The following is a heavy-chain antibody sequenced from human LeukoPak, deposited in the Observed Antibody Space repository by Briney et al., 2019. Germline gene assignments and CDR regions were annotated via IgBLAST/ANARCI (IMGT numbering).Heavy chain of an antibody. CDR2: ISSSSSYI. J-gene: IGHJ4*02. CDR1: GFTFSSYS. Sequence: GGSLRPSCAAPGFTFSSYSMNWVRQAPGKGLEWVSSISSSSSYIYYADSVKGRFTISRDNAKNSLYLQMNSLRAEDTAVYYCARGQQQLVSNFDYWGQGTLVTVSS. D-gene: IGHD6-13*01. V-gene: IGHV3-21*01. CDR3: ARGQQQLVSNFDY.